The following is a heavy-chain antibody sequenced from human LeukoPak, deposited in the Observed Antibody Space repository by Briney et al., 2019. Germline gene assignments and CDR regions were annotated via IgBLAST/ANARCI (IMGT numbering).Heavy chain of an antibody. CDR3: ARDRYDSSGYYSCLDY. J-gene: IGHJ4*02. V-gene: IGHV1-69*05. CDR1: GGTFSSYA. CDR2: IIPIFGTA. Sequence: SVKASCKASGGTFSSYAISWVRQAPGQGLEWMGGIIPIFGTANYAQKFQGRVTITTDESTSTAYMELSSLRSEDTAVYYCARDRYDSSGYYSCLDYWGQGTLVTVSS. D-gene: IGHD3-22*01.